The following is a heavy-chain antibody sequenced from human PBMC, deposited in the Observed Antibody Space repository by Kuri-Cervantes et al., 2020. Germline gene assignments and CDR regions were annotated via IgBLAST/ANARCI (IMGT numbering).Heavy chain of an antibody. CDR3: ASDRHTIFGVVIENFDY. CDR2: IYTSGSI. Sequence: SETLSLTCAVSGGSISSSNWWSWVRQPAGKGLEWIGRIYTSGSINYNPSLKSRVTMSVDTSKNQFSLKLSSVTAADTAVYYCASDRHTIFGVVIENFDYWGQGTLVTVSS. D-gene: IGHD3-3*01. J-gene: IGHJ4*02. CDR1: GGSISSSNW. V-gene: IGHV4-4*07.